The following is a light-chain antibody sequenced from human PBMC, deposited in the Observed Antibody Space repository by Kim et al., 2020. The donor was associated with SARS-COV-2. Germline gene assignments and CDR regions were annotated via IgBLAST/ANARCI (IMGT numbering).Light chain of an antibody. Sequence: TRGERATLSCRASRGVSSSHLAVFQQKPGQAPRLLIYGASNRATGIPDRFSGSGSGTDFTLTISRLEPEDFAVYYCQQYGDSRWTFGQGTKVDIK. CDR3: QQYGDSRWT. V-gene: IGKV3-20*01. CDR1: RGVSSSH. CDR2: GAS. J-gene: IGKJ1*01.